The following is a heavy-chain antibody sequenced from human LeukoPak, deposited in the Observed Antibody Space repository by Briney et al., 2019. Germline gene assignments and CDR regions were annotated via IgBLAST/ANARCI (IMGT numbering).Heavy chain of an antibody. V-gene: IGHV3-49*04. CDR2: IRSKAYGGTT. J-gene: IGHJ6*02. Sequence: GGSLRLSCAASGFTFSSYEMSWVRQAPGKGLEWVSFIRSKAYGGTTEYAASVKGRFTISRDDSKSIAYLQMNSLKTEDTAVYYCRGDSSGYYSDYGMDVWGQGTTVTVSS. CDR1: GFTFSSYE. CDR3: RGDSSGYYSDYGMDV. D-gene: IGHD3-22*01.